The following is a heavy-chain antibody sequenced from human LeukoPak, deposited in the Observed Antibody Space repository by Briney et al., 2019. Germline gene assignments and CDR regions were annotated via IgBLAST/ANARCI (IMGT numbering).Heavy chain of an antibody. Sequence: PSETLSLTCTVSGGSVSSGSYYWSWIRQPPGKGLEWIGYIYYSGSTNYNPSLKSRVTISVDTSKNQFSLKLSSVTAADTAVYYCARDLGYLNGFASTQNYYYYGMDVWGQGTTVTVSS. J-gene: IGHJ6*02. CDR2: IYYSGST. D-gene: IGHD2-15*01. V-gene: IGHV4-61*01. CDR1: GGSVSSGSYY. CDR3: ARDLGYLNGFASTQNYYYYGMDV.